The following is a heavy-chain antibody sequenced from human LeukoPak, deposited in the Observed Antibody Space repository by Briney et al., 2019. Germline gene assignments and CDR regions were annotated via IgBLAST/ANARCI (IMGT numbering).Heavy chain of an antibody. CDR1: GYSISSGYY. V-gene: IGHV4-38-2*02. CDR2: INHSGST. D-gene: IGHD6-19*01. J-gene: IGHJ4*02. Sequence: SETLSLTCTVSGYSISSGYYWSWIRQPPGKGLEWIGEINHSGSTNYNPSLKSRVTISVDTSKNQFSLKLSSVTAADTAVYYCARGSSGWYDYFDYWGQGTLVTVSS. CDR3: ARGSSGWYDYFDY.